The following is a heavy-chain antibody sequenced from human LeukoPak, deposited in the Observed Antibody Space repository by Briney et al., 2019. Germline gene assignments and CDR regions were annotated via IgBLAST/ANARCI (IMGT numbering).Heavy chain of an antibody. CDR2: ISYDGSNK. CDR1: GFTFSSNG. D-gene: IGHD5-24*01. V-gene: IGHV3-30*18. J-gene: IGHJ6*03. CDR3: AKDWGMATKYYYYYYMDV. Sequence: PGGSLRLSCAASGFTFSSNGMHWVRQAPGKGLEWVALISYDGSNKYYADSVKGRFIISRDNSKNTLYLQMNSLRVEDTAVYYCAKDWGMATKYYYYYYMDVWGKGTTVTVSS.